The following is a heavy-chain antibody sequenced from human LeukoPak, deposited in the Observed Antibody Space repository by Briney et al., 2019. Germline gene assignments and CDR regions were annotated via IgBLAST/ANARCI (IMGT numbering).Heavy chain of an antibody. CDR2: INSDGSST. V-gene: IGHV3-74*01. CDR1: GFTFSSYW. J-gene: IGHJ4*02. CDR3: ASVRYSSGWYIDY. D-gene: IGHD6-19*01. Sequence: GGSLRLSCAASGFTFSSYWMHWVRQAPGKGLVWVSRINSDGSSTSYADSVKGRFTISRDNAKNTLYLQMNSLRAGDTAVYYCASVRYSSGWYIDYWGQGTLVTVSS.